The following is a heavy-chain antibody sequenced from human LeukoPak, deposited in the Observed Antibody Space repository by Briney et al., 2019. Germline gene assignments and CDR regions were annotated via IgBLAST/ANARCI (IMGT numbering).Heavy chain of an antibody. CDR2: IWYDGSNK. V-gene: IGHV3-33*06. J-gene: IGHJ4*02. D-gene: IGHD3-22*01. CDR1: GFTFSSYG. Sequence: GRSLRLSCAASGFTFSSYGMHWVRQAPGKGLEWVAVIWYDGSNKYYADSVKGRFTISRDNSKSTLYLQMNSLRAGGTAVYYCAKDEDYDSSGSSVDWGRGTLVTVSS. CDR3: AKDEDYDSSGSSVD.